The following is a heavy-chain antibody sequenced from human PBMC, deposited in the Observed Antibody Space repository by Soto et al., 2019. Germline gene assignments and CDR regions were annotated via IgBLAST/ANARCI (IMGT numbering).Heavy chain of an antibody. CDR2: IRSKANSYAT. CDR3: TSTPYYYGSGSYDY. Sequence: EVQLVESGGGLVQPGGSLKLSCAASGFTFSGSAMRWVRQASGKGLEWVGRIRSKANSYATAYAASVKGRFTISRDDSKNTAYLQMNSLKTEDTAVYYCTSTPYYYGSGSYDYWGQGTLVTVSS. V-gene: IGHV3-73*02. CDR1: GFTFSGSA. D-gene: IGHD3-10*01. J-gene: IGHJ4*02.